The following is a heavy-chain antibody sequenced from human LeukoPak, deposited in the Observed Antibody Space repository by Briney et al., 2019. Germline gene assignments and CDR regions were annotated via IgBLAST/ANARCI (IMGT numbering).Heavy chain of an antibody. D-gene: IGHD1-1*01. CDR1: GGSFSGYY. Sequence: SETLSLTCAVYGGSFSGYYCSWIRQPPGKGLEWIGEINHSGSTNYNPSLKSRVTISVDTSKNQFSLKLSSVTAADTAVYYCARGHSGTTGTTYVDYWGQGTLVTVSS. J-gene: IGHJ4*02. V-gene: IGHV4-34*01. CDR3: ARGHSGTTGTTYVDY. CDR2: INHSGST.